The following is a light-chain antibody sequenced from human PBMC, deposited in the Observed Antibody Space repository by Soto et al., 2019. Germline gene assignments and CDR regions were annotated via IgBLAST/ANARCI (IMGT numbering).Light chain of an antibody. J-gene: IGKJ2*01. Sequence: EIVMTQSPATLSVSPGERAILSCRASQSVRTNLAWYQQKLGQPPRLLIYDASTRATGIPARFSGSGSGTEFALPISSLQSEDFAVYYCQQYNNWPPGYTFGQGTKLESK. CDR1: QSVRTN. CDR3: QQYNNWPPGYT. CDR2: DAS. V-gene: IGKV3-15*01.